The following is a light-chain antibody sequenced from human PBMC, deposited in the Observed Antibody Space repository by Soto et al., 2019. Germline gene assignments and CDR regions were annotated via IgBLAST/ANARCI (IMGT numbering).Light chain of an antibody. V-gene: IGKV1-39*01. CDR1: QNVDSY. CDR2: AAS. Sequence: DIQMTQSPSSLSAFVGDRITITCRTSQNVDSYLNWYQQKVGEAPQLLISAASSLQSGVPSRFTGSGSGTDFTLTINSLQPEDSATYYCQQSATIPTFGQGTRLEIK. J-gene: IGKJ5*01. CDR3: QQSATIPT.